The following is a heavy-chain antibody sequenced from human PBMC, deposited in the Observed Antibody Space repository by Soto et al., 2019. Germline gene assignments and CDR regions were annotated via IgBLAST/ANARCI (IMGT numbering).Heavy chain of an antibody. J-gene: IGHJ2*01. CDR3: AKEPVGPDWYFDL. CDR2: ISGSGIST. CDR1: GFTFRSYA. Sequence: DVQLLESGGGLVQPGGSLRLSCAASGFTFRSYAMSWVRQAPGKGPEWVSGISGSGISTHYADSVKGRFTVSRDNSKNTLYLQRNSLRAEATAVYNCAKEPVGPDWYFDLWVRGTLVTVSS. V-gene: IGHV3-23*01.